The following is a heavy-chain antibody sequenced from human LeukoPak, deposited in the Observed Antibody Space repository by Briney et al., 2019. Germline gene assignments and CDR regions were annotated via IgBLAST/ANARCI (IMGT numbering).Heavy chain of an antibody. CDR2: IKEDGSEK. Sequence: GGPLRLSCAASGFTFTSYWMTWVRQAPGKGLEWVANIKEDGSEKFYVGSVRGRFTISRDNARNSVSLQMNSLRDDDTAVYYCARDVDTNSWGQGTLVTVSS. CDR3: ARDVDTNS. J-gene: IGHJ4*02. V-gene: IGHV3-7*03. D-gene: IGHD5-18*01. CDR1: GFTFTSYW.